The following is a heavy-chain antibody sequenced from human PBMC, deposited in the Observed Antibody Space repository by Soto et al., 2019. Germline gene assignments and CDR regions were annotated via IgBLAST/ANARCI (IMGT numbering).Heavy chain of an antibody. D-gene: IGHD3-9*01. J-gene: IGHJ3*02. V-gene: IGHV3-23*01. CDR2: ISGSGGST. Sequence: GGSLRLSCAASGFTFASYAMSWVRQAPGKGLEWVSAISGSGGSTYYADSVRGRFTISRDNSKNTLYLQMNSLRAEDTAVYYCAKGSYSPQYDILRSGASDIWGQGTMVTVSS. CDR1: GFTFASYA. CDR3: AKGSYSPQYDILRSGASDI.